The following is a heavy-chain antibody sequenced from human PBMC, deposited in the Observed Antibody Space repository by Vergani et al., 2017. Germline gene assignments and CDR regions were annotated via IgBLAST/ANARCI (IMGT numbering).Heavy chain of an antibody. Sequence: EVQLVQSGAEVKKPGESLKISCKASGYSFTNSWIGWVRQMPGRGLEFMGIIHPGDSDTRYSPSFQGQVTISADRSFTTAYLQWSSLKASDTAMYYCARRYCSGECFSYFNYWGQGTLVTVSS. V-gene: IGHV5-51*01. CDR1: GYSFTNSW. D-gene: IGHD2-15*01. CDR2: IHPGDSDT. CDR3: ARRYCSGECFSYFNY. J-gene: IGHJ4*02.